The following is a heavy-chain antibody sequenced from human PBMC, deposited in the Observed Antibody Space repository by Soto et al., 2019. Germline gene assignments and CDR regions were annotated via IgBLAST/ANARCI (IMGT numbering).Heavy chain of an antibody. CDR2: IYYSGST. J-gene: IGHJ6*02. CDR1: GGSISSGGYY. V-gene: IGHV4-61*08. D-gene: IGHD3-10*01. Sequence: SETLSLTCTVSGGSISSGGYYWSWIRQHPGKGLEWIGYIYYSGSTNYNPPLKSRVTISVDTSKNQFSLKLSSVTAADTAVYYCARGGDLTAYYYYGMDVWGQGTTVTVSS. CDR3: ARGGDLTAYYYYGMDV.